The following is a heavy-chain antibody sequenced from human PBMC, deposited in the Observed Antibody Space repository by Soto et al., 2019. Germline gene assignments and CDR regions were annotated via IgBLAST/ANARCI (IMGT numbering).Heavy chain of an antibody. CDR3: ARARGNDWYSDY. CDR2: ITHSGTYV. CDR1: GMTFINAW. V-gene: IGHV3-21*01. Sequence: GGSLRLSFTASGMTFINAWMNWVRQAPGKGPEWVSSITHSGTYVYYADSVKGRFTISRDSASNSLFLQMTSLRAEDTAVYHCARARGNDWYSDYWGQGTLVTVSS. D-gene: IGHD5-12*01. J-gene: IGHJ4*02.